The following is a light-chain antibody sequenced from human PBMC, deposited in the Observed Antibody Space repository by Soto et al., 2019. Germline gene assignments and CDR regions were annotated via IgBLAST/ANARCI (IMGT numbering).Light chain of an antibody. CDR1: SSNIGNNY. V-gene: IGLV1-51*01. J-gene: IGLJ2*01. Sequence: QAVVTQPPSVSAAPGQKVTISCSGGSSNIGNNYVSWYQQLPGTAPKLLIYDTNKRPSGIPDRFSGSKSGTSATLGITGLQTGDEADYYCGTWDSSLSVVLFGGGTKLTVL. CDR3: GTWDSSLSVVL. CDR2: DTN.